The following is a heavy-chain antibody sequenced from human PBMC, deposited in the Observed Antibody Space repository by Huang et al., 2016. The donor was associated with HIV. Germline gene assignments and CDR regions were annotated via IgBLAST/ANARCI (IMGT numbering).Heavy chain of an antibody. CDR3: ATKTAGMDI. J-gene: IGHJ6*02. CDR2: IKQDESEK. Sequence: VESGGRSVQPGGSIKLSCVGSTFTFGAYWMSWVRRPQGKGLEWVANIKQDESEKYYVDSVKGRFNISRDNARKVLFLEMDDLRVEDTAIYFCATKTAGMDIWGQGTTVTVSS. D-gene: IGHD1-7*01. V-gene: IGHV3-7*01. CDR1: TFTFGAYW.